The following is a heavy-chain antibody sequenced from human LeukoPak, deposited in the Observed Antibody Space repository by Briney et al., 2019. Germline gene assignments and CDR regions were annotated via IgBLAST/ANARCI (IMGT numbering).Heavy chain of an antibody. CDR3: ARTQDSHDWIDT. CDR2: ISSFSNYI. CDR1: GLTFSTYG. D-gene: IGHD4-11*01. J-gene: IGHJ5*02. Sequence: GGSLRLSCAAHGLTFSTYGMNWVRQAPGKGLEWVSYISSFSNYIYYADSVRGRFIISRDNAKNSLHLQMDSLRVEDTAVYYCARTQDSHDWIDTWGQGTLVTVSS. V-gene: IGHV3-21*06.